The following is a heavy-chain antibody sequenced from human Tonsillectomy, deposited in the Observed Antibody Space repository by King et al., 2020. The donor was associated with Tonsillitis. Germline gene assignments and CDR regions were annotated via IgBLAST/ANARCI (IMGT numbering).Heavy chain of an antibody. CDR1: GFTFSAYG. Sequence: VQLVESGGGVVQPGGSLRLSCAASGFTFSAYGFHWVRQAPGKGLEWVAFIRYDGSNKYYADSVKGRFIISRDNSKNTLYLQMNSLRPEDTAMYYCAKDSQYHLRRRGYYGMDVWGQGTTVTVS. CDR3: AKDSQYHLRRRGYYGMDV. V-gene: IGHV3-30*02. CDR2: IRYDGSNK. D-gene: IGHD2-2*01. J-gene: IGHJ6*02.